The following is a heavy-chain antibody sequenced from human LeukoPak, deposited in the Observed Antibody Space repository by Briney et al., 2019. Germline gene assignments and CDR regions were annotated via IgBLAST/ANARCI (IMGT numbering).Heavy chain of an antibody. D-gene: IGHD2-2*01. CDR2: IYYSGST. CDR1: GGSISSYY. CDR3: ARGPSAVLVVPAAAEYFQH. V-gene: IGHV4-59*08. Sequence: SETLSLTCTVSGGSISSYYWSWIRQPPGKGLEWIGYIYYSGSTNYNPSLKSRVTISVDTSKNQFSLKLSSVTAADTAVYYCARGPSAVLVVPAAAEYFQHWGQGTLVTVSS. J-gene: IGHJ1*01.